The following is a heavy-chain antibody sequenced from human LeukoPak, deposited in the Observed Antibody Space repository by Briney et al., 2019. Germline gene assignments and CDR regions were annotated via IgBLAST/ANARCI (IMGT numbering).Heavy chain of an antibody. CDR3: ARVCRHILWFGELLSGYFDY. D-gene: IGHD3-10*01. CDR1: GGSFSGYY. V-gene: IGHV4-34*01. J-gene: IGHJ4*02. CDR2: INHSGST. Sequence: SETLSLTCAVYGGSFSGYYWSWIRQPPGKGLEWIGEINHSGSTNYNPSLKSRVTISVDTSKNQFSLKLSSVTAADTAVYYCARVCRHILWFGELLSGYFDYWGQGTLVTVSS.